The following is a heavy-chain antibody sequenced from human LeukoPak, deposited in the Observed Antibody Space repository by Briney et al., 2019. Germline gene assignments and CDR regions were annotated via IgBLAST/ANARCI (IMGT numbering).Heavy chain of an antibody. J-gene: IGHJ4*02. CDR1: GFTFDDYA. V-gene: IGHV3-9*01. Sequence: GGSLRLSCAASGFTFDDYAMHWVRQAPGKGLEWVSGISWNSGSIGYADSVKDRFTISRDNAKNSLYLQMNSLRAEDTALYYCAKGYCSSTSCYFDYWGQGTLVTVSS. CDR2: ISWNSGSI. D-gene: IGHD2-2*01. CDR3: AKGYCSSTSCYFDY.